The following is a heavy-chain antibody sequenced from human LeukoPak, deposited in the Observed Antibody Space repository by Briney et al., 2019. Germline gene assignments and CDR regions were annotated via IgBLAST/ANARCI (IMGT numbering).Heavy chain of an antibody. CDR3: ARGGGLVVPAGFFW. V-gene: IGHV3-11*06. J-gene: IGHJ4*02. CDR1: GFTFNDYY. Sequence: PGGSLRLSCAASGFTFNDYYMSWIRQAPGKGLEWLSYINIGGTNTHYADSVKGRFTISRDNAKNSLYLQMNSLRAEDTAVYYCARGGGLVVPAGFFWWGQGTLVTVSS. CDR2: INIGGTNT. D-gene: IGHD2-2*01.